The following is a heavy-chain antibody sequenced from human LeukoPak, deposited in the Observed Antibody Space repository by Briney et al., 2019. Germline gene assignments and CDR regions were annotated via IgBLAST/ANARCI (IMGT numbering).Heavy chain of an antibody. CDR3: LGIEIVGATDY. V-gene: IGHV1-46*01. J-gene: IGHJ4*02. CDR2: INPSGGST. Sequence: ASVKVSCKASGYTFTSYYMHWVRQAPGQGLEWMGIINPSGGSTSYAQKFQGRVTMTRDTSISTAYMELSRLRSDDTAVYYCLGIEIVGATDYWGQGTLVTVSS. D-gene: IGHD1-26*01. CDR1: GYTFTSYY.